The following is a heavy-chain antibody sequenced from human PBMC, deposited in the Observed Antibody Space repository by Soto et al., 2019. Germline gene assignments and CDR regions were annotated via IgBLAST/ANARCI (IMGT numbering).Heavy chain of an antibody. CDR1: GGTFSSYA. V-gene: IGHV1-69*13. D-gene: IGHD6-6*01. Sequence: GASVKVSCKASGGTFSSYAISWVRQAPGQGLEWMGGIIPIFGTANYAQKFQGRVTITADESTSTAYMELSSLRSEDTSVYYCARDREYSSSSAYFDYWGQGTLVTVSS. J-gene: IGHJ4*02. CDR3: ARDREYSSSSAYFDY. CDR2: IIPIFGTA.